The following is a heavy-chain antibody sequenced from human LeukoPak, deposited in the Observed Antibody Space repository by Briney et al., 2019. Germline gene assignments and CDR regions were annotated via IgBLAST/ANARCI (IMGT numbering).Heavy chain of an antibody. CDR3: VRDLDLGGYSSFEY. J-gene: IGHJ4*02. CDR1: GFTVSSNY. CDR2: IKNDGSSS. V-gene: IGHV3-74*01. D-gene: IGHD4-23*01. Sequence: PGGSLRLSCAVSGFTVSSNYMSWVRQAPGKGLVWVSRIKNDGSSSTYADSVKGRFTISRDNAKNSLYLQMNTLRAEDTAVYYCVRDLDLGGYSSFEYWGQGALVTVSS.